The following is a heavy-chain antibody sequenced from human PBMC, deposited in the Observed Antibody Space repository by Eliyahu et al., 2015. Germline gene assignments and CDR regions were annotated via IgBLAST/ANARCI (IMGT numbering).Heavy chain of an antibody. Sequence: QVHLQESGPGLVKPSETLSLTCXVSGGPXSHYYWNWIRQPPGRGLEWIGYIFSSGSTNYSPSLKSRVTISIDTSKNQFSLNLTSVTAADTAVYYCARLGDGSDYYPLDYWGQGTLVIVSS. V-gene: IGHV4-4*09. CDR1: GGPXSHYY. D-gene: IGHD3-22*01. CDR3: ARLGDGSDYYPLDY. J-gene: IGHJ4*02. CDR2: IFSSGST.